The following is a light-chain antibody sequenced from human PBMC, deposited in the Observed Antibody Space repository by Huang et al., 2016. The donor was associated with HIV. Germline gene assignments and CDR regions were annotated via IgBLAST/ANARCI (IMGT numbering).Light chain of an antibody. Sequence: ETVMTQSPATLSVSPGERATVSCRASQSVSSNLAWYQQKPGQAPRLLIYDASTRATGSPARFSGGGSGTQFTLTISSLQSEDFAVYYCQQYNNWPLYTFGQGTKLEI. CDR1: QSVSSN. J-gene: IGKJ2*01. V-gene: IGKV3-15*01. CDR2: DAS. CDR3: QQYNNWPLYT.